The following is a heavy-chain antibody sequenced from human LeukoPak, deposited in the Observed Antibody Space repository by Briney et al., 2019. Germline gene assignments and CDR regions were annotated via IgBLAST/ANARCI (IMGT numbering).Heavy chain of an antibody. CDR1: GGSISSYY. D-gene: IGHD3-10*01. CDR2: IYYSGST. CDR3: ARGLNGSVNNPFDP. V-gene: IGHV4-59*12. Sequence: SETLSLTCTVSGGSISSYYWSWIRQPPGKGLEWVGYIYYSGSTNYNPSLKSRVTISVDTSKNQFSLKLSSVTAADTAVYYCARGLNGSVNNPFDPWGQGTLVTVSS. J-gene: IGHJ5*02.